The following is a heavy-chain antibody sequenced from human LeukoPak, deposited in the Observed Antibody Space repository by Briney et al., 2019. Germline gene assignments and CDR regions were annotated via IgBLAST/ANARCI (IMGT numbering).Heavy chain of an antibody. V-gene: IGHV4-34*01. CDR3: ARKGAKESSSWASYFDY. D-gene: IGHD6-6*01. Sequence: SETLSLTCAVYGGSFSGYYWSWIRQPPGKGLEWIGEINHSGSTNYNPSLKSRVTISVDTSKNQFSLKLSSVTAADTAVYYCARKGAKESSSWASYFDYWGQGTPVTVSS. J-gene: IGHJ4*02. CDR2: INHSGST. CDR1: GGSFSGYY.